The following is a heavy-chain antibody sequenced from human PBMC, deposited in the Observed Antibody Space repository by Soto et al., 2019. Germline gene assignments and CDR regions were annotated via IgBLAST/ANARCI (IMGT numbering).Heavy chain of an antibody. D-gene: IGHD6-13*01. V-gene: IGHV3-33*01. CDR3: AAQQYSIIWYAVDY. J-gene: IGHJ4*02. CDR1: GFTFSSYG. CDR2: IWSDGSNK. Sequence: QVQLVESGGGVVQPGRSLRLSCAASGFTFSSYGMHWVRQAPGKGLEWVAVIWSDGSNKYYADSVKGRFTISRDNSKNTRYLQMNSLRAEDTAVYYCAAQQYSIIWYAVDYWGQGTLVTVSS.